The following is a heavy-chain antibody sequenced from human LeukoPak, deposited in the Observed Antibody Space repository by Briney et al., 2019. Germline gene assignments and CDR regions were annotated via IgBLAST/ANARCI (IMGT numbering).Heavy chain of an antibody. D-gene: IGHD6-13*01. CDR3: ARDPFRIAATGTAGAFDI. CDR1: GFTVSSNR. V-gene: IGHV3-66*01. CDR2: IYSGGST. Sequence: PGGSLRLSCAASGFTVSSNRMSWVRQAPGKGLEWVSVIYSGGSTYYADSVKGRFTISRDNSKNTLYLQMNSLRAEDTAVYYCARDPFRIAATGTAGAFDIWGQGTMVTVSS. J-gene: IGHJ3*02.